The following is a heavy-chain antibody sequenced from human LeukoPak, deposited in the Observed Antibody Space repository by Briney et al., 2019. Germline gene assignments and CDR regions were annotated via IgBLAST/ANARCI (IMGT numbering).Heavy chain of an antibody. CDR1: GDTFTSQY. J-gene: IGHJ4*02. CDR3: ARNNVGSSGWTGLGF. D-gene: IGHD6-19*01. Sequence: GASVKVSCKTFGDTFTSQYIQCVRQAPGQGLEWMGLIKPHDGSTFYAQSLQGRVTLTRDTSTSTVYMDLSSLRSEDTAIYFCARNNVGSSGWTGLGFWGQGTLVTVSS. CDR2: IKPHDGST. V-gene: IGHV1-46*04.